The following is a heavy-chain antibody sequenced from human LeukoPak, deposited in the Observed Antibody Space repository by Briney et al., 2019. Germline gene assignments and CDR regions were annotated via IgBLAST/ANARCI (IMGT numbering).Heavy chain of an antibody. CDR2: ISGSGGTT. J-gene: IGHJ4*02. D-gene: IGHD1-7*01. V-gene: IGHV3-23*01. CDR1: GFTFSNSA. Sequence: GGSLRLSCAASGFTFSNSAMTWVRQTPGKGLEWVSAISGSGGTTYYADSVKGRFTISRDNSKNTLFLQMNSLRAEDTAVYYCAKEGKTRNWNYYQAKAVYWGQGILVTVSS. CDR3: AKEGKTRNWNYYQAKAVY.